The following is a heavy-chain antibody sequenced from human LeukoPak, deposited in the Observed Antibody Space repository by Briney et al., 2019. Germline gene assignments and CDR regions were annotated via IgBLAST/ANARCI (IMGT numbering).Heavy chain of an antibody. CDR2: IDHSGST. J-gene: IGHJ4*02. CDR1: GGSFSGYY. D-gene: IGHD6-13*01. CDR3: ASSTSIAVAGVLDY. Sequence: SETLSLTCAVYGGSFSGYYWSWIRQPPGKGLEWIGEIDHSGSTNYNPSLKSRVTISVDTSKNQFSLKLSSVTAADTAVYYCASSTSIAVAGVLDYWGQGTLVTVSS. V-gene: IGHV4-34*01.